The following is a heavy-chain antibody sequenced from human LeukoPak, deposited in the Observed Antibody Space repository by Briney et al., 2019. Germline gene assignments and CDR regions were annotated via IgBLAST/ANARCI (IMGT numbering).Heavy chain of an antibody. CDR2: ISGSGGST. CDR3: AKSTYYYDSSGYYYPIGDDAFDI. D-gene: IGHD3-22*01. Sequence: GGSLRLSCVGSGYTFSDFEMNWVRQAPGKGLEWVSAISGSGGSTYYADSVKGRYTISRDNSKNTLYLQMNSLRAEDTAVYYCAKSTYYYDSSGYYYPIGDDAFDIWGQGTMVTVSS. CDR1: GYTFSDFE. J-gene: IGHJ3*02. V-gene: IGHV3-23*01.